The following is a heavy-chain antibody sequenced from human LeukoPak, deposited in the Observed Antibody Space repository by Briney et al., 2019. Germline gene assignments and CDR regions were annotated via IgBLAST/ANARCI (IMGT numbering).Heavy chain of an antibody. CDR2: ISSSSSYI. Sequence: PGGSLRLSCAASGFTFSSYSMNWVRQAPGKGLEWVSSISSSSSYIYYADSVKGRFTISRDNAKNSLYLQMNSLRAEDTAVYYCASIPCSGGSCYSSYWGQGTLVTVSS. CDR3: ASIPCSGGSCYSSY. CDR1: GFTFSSYS. V-gene: IGHV3-21*01. J-gene: IGHJ4*02. D-gene: IGHD2-15*01.